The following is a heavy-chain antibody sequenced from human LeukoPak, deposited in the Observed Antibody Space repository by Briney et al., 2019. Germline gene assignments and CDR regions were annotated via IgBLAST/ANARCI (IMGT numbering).Heavy chain of an antibody. CDR1: GYSISSGYY. V-gene: IGHV4-38-2*01. D-gene: IGHD4-17*01. J-gene: IGHJ4*02. Sequence: SETLSLTCAVSGYSISSGYYWGWIRQPPGKGLEWIGSIYHSGSTYYNPSLKSRVTISIDTPKNQFSLKLSSLTAADTAIYYCARGIESYGDYGYWGQGILVTVSS. CDR3: ARGIESYGDYGY. CDR2: IYHSGST.